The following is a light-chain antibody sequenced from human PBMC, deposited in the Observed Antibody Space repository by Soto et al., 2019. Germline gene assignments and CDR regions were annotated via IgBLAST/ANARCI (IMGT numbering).Light chain of an antibody. V-gene: IGLV1-47*02. J-gene: IGLJ3*02. Sequence: QSVLTQPPSASATPGQRVSISCSGSNSNVGDNYVYWYQHVPGTAPKLLIYYTDERPSGVPDRFSGSKSGTPASLAISGLRSEDEALYYCATWDDSLSGVVFGGGTKVTVL. CDR2: YTD. CDR1: NSNVGDNY. CDR3: ATWDDSLSGVV.